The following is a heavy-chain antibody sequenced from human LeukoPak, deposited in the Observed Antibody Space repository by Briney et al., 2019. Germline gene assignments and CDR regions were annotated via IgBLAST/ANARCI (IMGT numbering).Heavy chain of an antibody. CDR1: GFTFSSHS. Sequence: PGGSLRLSCAASGFTFSSHSINWVRQAPGKGLEWIATMTVTNKIYYADSVKGRFTISRDNAENSVYLQMNSLRDEDTAVYYCAKVGPNYWYDSSGYWFDYWGQGTLVTVSS. V-gene: IGHV3-69-1*01. CDR3: AKVGPNYWYDSSGYWFDY. J-gene: IGHJ4*02. CDR2: MTVTNKI. D-gene: IGHD3-22*01.